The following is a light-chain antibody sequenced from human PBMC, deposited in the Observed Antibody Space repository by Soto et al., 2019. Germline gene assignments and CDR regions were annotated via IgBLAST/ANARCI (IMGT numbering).Light chain of an antibody. Sequence: EIVMTQSPATLSVSPGERATLSCRASQSVSSNLAWYQQKPGQAPRLLISGASTRATGIPARFSGSGSGTAFTLTISSLQSEEFAVYYCQQYNNWPPLTFGGGTKVEIK. CDR3: QQYNNWPPLT. J-gene: IGKJ4*01. CDR1: QSVSSN. V-gene: IGKV3-15*01. CDR2: GAS.